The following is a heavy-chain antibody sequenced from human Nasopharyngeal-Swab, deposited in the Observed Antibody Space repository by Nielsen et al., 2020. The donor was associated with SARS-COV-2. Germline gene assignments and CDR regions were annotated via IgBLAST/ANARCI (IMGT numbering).Heavy chain of an antibody. D-gene: IGHD6-13*01. V-gene: IGHV3-30*18. CDR1: GFTISRYG. Sequence: GGSLRLSCEASGFTISRYGMHWVRQAPGKGLEWVTFISYDGSVKYYADSVKGRFTISTDVSNNTLYLQMNSLRVEDTAIYYCTKGAQLGDYWDQGTLVTVSS. J-gene: IGHJ4*02. CDR2: ISYDGSVK. CDR3: TKGAQLGDY.